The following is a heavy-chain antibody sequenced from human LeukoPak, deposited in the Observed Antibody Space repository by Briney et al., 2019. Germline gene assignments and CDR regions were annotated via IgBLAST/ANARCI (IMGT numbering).Heavy chain of an antibody. V-gene: IGHV4-59*11. CDR3: ARDGGDSWSFDY. J-gene: IGHJ4*02. CDR1: GGSISSHY. D-gene: IGHD2-21*02. CDR2: IYYSGNT. Sequence: SETLSLTCTVSGGSISSHYWSWLRHPPGKGLEWFGYIYYSGNTNYNPSLKSRVTMSVDTSKYQFSLKLTSVSAADTAVYFCARDGGDSWSFDYWGQGTLVTVSS.